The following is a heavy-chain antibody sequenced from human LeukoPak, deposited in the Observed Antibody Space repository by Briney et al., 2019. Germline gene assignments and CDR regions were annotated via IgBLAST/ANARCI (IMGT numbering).Heavy chain of an antibody. CDR3: TRLSGGNSDSYYYGLDV. J-gene: IGHJ6*01. Sequence: PWGSLRLSCAASGFTFSGSAIHWVRQASGKGLEWVARIKTKAESYATAYVASVKGRFTISRDDSKNTAYLQLDSLKTEDTAMYYCTRLSGGNSDSYYYGLDVWGEGTTVTVSS. V-gene: IGHV3-73*01. D-gene: IGHD4-23*01. CDR1: GFTFSGSA. CDR2: IKTKAESYAT.